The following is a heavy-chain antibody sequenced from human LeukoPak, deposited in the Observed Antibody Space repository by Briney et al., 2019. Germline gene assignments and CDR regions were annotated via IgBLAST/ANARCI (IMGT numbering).Heavy chain of an antibody. CDR1: GFMFSNFW. CDR2: TNNDGTTK. V-gene: IGHV3-74*03. Sequence: GGSLRLSCAASGFMFSNFWMHWARQAPGKGLEWVSFTNNDGTTKEYADSVKGRFTISRDNTRNTVDLQMNGLSAEDTAVYYCARGDGGFDYWGQGSLVTVSS. D-gene: IGHD5-24*01. CDR3: ARGDGGFDY. J-gene: IGHJ4*02.